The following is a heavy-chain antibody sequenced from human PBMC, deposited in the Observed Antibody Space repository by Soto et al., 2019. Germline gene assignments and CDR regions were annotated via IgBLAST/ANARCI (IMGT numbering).Heavy chain of an antibody. CDR3: ARAARRPVFSTWDYYYYMDV. CDR2: INHSGST. V-gene: IGHV4-34*01. D-gene: IGHD2-2*01. J-gene: IGHJ6*03. Sequence: RRILKQTRKGLEWIGEINHSGSTNYNPSLKSRVTISVDTSKNQFSLKLSSVTAADTAVYYCARAARRPVFSTWDYYYYMDVWGKGTTVTVSS.